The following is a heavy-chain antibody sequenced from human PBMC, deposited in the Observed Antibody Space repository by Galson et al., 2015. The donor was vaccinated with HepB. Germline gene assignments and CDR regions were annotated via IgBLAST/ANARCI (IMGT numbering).Heavy chain of an antibody. CDR3: ARYCSSTSCWDAFDI. V-gene: IGHV3-7*01. D-gene: IGHD2-2*01. J-gene: IGHJ3*02. CDR1: GFTFSSYW. CDR2: IKHDGSEK. Sequence: SLRLSCAASGFTFSSYWRSWVRQAPGKGLEWVANIKHDGSEKYYVDSMKGRFTISRDNAKNSLYLQMNSLRAEDTAVYYCARYCSSTSCWDAFDIWGQGTMVTVSS.